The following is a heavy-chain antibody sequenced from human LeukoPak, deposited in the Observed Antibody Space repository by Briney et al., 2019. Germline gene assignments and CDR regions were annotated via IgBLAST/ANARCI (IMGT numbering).Heavy chain of an antibody. CDR3: ARLSNLDAFDI. J-gene: IGHJ3*02. D-gene: IGHD2/OR15-2a*01. CDR2: IYYSGST. CDR1: GGSISSYY. V-gene: IGHV4-59*01. Sequence: SETLSLTCTVSGGSISSYYWSWIRQPPGKGLEWVGNIYYSGSTNYNPSLKSRVTISVDTSKNQFSLKLSSVTAADTAVYYCARLSNLDAFDIWGQGTMVTVSS.